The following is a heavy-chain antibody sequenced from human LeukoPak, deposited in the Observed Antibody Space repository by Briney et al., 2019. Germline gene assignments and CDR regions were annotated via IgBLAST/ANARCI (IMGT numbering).Heavy chain of an antibody. D-gene: IGHD2-2*01. CDR2: IYYSGST. CDR3: ARSHQGEIATFDY. V-gene: IGHV4-31*03. Sequence: PSQTLFLTCTVSGGSISSGGYYWSWIRQHPGKGLEWIGYIYYSGSTYYNPSLKSRVTISVDTSKNQFSLKLSSVTAADTAVYYCARSHQGEIATFDYWGQGTLVTVSS. J-gene: IGHJ4*02. CDR1: GGSISSGGYY.